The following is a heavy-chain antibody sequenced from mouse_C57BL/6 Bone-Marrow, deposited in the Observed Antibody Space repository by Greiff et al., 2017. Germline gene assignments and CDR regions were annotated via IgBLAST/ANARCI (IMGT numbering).Heavy chain of an antibody. V-gene: IGHV5-15*01. CDR3: ARQGEFPIFLAD. CDR2: ISNLASSI. Sequence: EVKLVESGGGLVQPGGSLKLSCAASGFTFSDYGMAWVRQAPRKGPEGVAFISNLASSIYYADTVTGRFTISRENAKKTLYLEMSSLRSEDTAMYYCARQGEFPIFLADWGQGTLVTVSA. J-gene: IGHJ3*01. CDR1: GFTFSDYG.